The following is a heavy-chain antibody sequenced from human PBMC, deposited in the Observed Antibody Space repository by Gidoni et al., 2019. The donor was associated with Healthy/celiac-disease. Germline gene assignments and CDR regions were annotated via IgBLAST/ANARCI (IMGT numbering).Heavy chain of an antibody. V-gene: IGHV3-23*01. CDR1: VFTFSSYA. J-gene: IGHJ4*02. D-gene: IGHD6-19*01. CDR3: AKERAVAGFSDY. Sequence: EVQLLESGGGLVQPGGSLRLSCAASVFTFSSYAMSWVRQAPGKGLEWFSAISGSGGRTYYADSVKGRFTISRDNSKNTLYLQMNSLRAEDTAVYYCAKERAVAGFSDYWGQGTLVTVSS. CDR2: ISGSGGRT.